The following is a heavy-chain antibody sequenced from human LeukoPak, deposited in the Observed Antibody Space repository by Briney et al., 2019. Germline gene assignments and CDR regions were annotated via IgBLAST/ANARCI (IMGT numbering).Heavy chain of an antibody. V-gene: IGHV1-24*01. CDR1: GYTLTELS. D-gene: IGHD3-3*01. CDR3: ATGNFWSGYFYFDY. CDR2: FDPEDGET. Sequence: ASVKVSCKVSGYTLTELSMHWVRQAPGEGLEWMGGFDPEDGETIYAQKFQGRVTMTEDTSTDTAYMELSSLRSEDTAVYYCATGNFWSGYFYFDYWGQGTLVTVSS. J-gene: IGHJ4*02.